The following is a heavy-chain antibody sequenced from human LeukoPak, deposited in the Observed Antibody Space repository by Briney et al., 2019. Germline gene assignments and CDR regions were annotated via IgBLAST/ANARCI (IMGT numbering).Heavy chain of an antibody. CDR1: GGSISSGGYY. D-gene: IGHD3-22*01. CDR2: IYYSGST. CDR3: ARSPDSYYCDT. V-gene: IGHV4-31*03. Sequence: SETLSLTCTVSGGSISSGGYYWSWIRQHPGKGLEWIGYIYYSGSTYYNPSLKSRISISVDTSGNQFSLKLNSVAAADTAVYYCARSPDSYYCDTWGQGTLVTVSP. J-gene: IGHJ4*02.